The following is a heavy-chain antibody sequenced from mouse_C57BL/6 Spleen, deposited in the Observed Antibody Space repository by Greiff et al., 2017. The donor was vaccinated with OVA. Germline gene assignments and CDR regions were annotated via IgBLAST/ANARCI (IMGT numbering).Heavy chain of an antibody. CDR3: ARDYGSSYGRYYAMDD. J-gene: IGHJ4*01. CDR2: INSDGSGT. CDR1: GFTFSDYY. D-gene: IGHD1-1*01. V-gene: IGHV5-16*01. Sequence: EVQRVASEGGLVQPGSSMKLSCTASGFTFSDYYMACVRQVPEKGLEWVSNINSDGSGTYYLPSLKGRFIISRDNAKSILYLQMSSLKSEDTATYYCARDYGSSYGRYYAMDDWGQGTSVTVSS.